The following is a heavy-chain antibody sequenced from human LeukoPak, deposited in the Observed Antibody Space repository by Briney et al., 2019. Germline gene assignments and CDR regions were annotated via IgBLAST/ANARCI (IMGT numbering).Heavy chain of an antibody. D-gene: IGHD7-27*01. Sequence: PSETLSLTCTVSGGSISSYYWSWIRQPPGKGLEWIGYIYYSGSTNYNPSLKSRVTISVDTSKNQFSLELSSVTAADTAVYYCARDLTGVADYWGQGTLVTVSS. CDR2: IYYSGST. CDR1: GGSISSYY. J-gene: IGHJ4*02. CDR3: ARDLTGVADY. V-gene: IGHV4-59*01.